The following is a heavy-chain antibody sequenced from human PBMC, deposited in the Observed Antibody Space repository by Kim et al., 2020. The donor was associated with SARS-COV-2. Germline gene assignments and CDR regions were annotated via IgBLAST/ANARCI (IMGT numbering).Heavy chain of an antibody. Sequence: ASVKVSCKASGYTFTSYDINWVRQATGQGLEWMGWMNPNSGNTGYAQKFQGRVTMTRNTSISTAYMELSSLRSEDTAVYYCARVGIRTGRWYFDLWGRGTLVTVSS. CDR2: MNPNSGNT. V-gene: IGHV1-8*01. CDR1: GYTFTSYD. D-gene: IGHD5-18*01. J-gene: IGHJ2*01. CDR3: ARVGIRTGRWYFDL.